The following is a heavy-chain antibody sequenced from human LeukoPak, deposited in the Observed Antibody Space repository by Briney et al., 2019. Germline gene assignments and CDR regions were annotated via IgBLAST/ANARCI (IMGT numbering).Heavy chain of an antibody. CDR1: GGSISSHY. Sequence: SETLSLTCTVSGGSISSHYWSWIRQPPGKGLEWIGYIYYSGSTNYNPSLKSRVTISVDTSKHQFSLKLSSVTAADTAVYYCARTYTIFGVVPADDAFDIWGQGTMVTVSS. CDR3: ARTYTIFGVVPADDAFDI. V-gene: IGHV4-59*11. D-gene: IGHD3-3*01. CDR2: IYYSGST. J-gene: IGHJ3*02.